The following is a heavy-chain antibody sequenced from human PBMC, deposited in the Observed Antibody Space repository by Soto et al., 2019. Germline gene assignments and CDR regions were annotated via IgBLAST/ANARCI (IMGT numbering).Heavy chain of an antibody. CDR3: GRDSYYDMLTGYSRNAFDI. V-gene: IGHV1-2*02. CDR2: INPNSGGT. J-gene: IGHJ3*02. Sequence: GASVKVSCKASGYTFTGYYMHWVRQAPGQGLEWMGWINPNSGGTNYAQKFQGRVTLTKATSISTTYMALSRLRSDDTAVYYSGRDSYYDMLTGYSRNAFDIWGQGTMVTVSS. D-gene: IGHD3-9*01. CDR1: GYTFTGYY.